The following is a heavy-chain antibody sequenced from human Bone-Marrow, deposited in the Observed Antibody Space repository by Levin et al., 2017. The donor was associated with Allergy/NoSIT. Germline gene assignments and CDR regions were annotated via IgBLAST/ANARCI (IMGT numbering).Heavy chain of an antibody. CDR1: GFSFSSHA. D-gene: IGHD6-6*01. J-gene: IGHJ4*02. CDR3: SKDLAVAARSGPSPCDH. Sequence: GGSLRLSCVVSGFSFSSHAMNWVRQAPGKGLEWVSSISAGGASTYYADSVKGRFTISRDNSKKTVHLHMSGLRGDDTALYYCSKDLAVAARSGPSPCDHWGQGTLVTVAS. CDR2: ISAGGAST. V-gene: IGHV3-23*01.